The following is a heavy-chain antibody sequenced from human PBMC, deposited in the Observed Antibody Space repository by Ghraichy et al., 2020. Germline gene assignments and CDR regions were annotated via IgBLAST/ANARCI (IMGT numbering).Heavy chain of an antibody. Sequence: SETLSLSCTVSGDSISSSSYYWGWIRQPPGKGLEWIGSIYYSGRTHYNPSLKRRVTISLDTSKNQFSLKLDSVTAADRAIYYCARDRARGYYSSESYNRYYHYYGMDVWGQGTTVTVSS. CDR2: IYYSGRT. CDR3: ARDRARGYYSSESYNRYYHYYGMDV. V-gene: IGHV4-39*07. J-gene: IGHJ6*02. D-gene: IGHD3-10*01. CDR1: GDSISSSSYY.